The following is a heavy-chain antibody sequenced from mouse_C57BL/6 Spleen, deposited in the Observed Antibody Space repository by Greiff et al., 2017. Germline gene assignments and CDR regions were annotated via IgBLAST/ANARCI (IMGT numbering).Heavy chain of an antibody. CDR3: ARRDSNYEAWFAY. V-gene: IGHV5-17*01. CDR2: ISSGSSTI. Sequence: EVQLVESGGGLVKPGGSLKLSCAASGFTFSDYGMHWVRQAPEKGLEWVAYISSGSSTIYYADTVKGRFTISRDNAKNTLFLQMTSLRSEDTAMYYCARRDSNYEAWFAYWGQATLVTVAA. J-gene: IGHJ3*01. D-gene: IGHD2-5*01. CDR1: GFTFSDYG.